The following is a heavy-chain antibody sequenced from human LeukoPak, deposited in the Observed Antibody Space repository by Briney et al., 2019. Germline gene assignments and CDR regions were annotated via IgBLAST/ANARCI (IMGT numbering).Heavy chain of an antibody. CDR2: ISSSSSYI. J-gene: IGHJ6*03. CDR3: ASSSYYYYYMDV. V-gene: IGHV3-21*01. CDR1: GFTFSSYS. Sequence: PGGSLRLSCAASGFTFSSYSMNWVRQAPGKGLEWVSSISSSSSYIYYADSVKGRFTISRDNAKNSLYLQMNSLRAEDTAVYYCASSSYYYYYMDVWGKGTTVTVSS. D-gene: IGHD6-6*01.